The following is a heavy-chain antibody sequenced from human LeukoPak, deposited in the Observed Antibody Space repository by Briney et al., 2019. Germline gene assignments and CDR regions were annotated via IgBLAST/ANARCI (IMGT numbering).Heavy chain of an antibody. CDR3: ARKGGGNSDY. V-gene: IGHV3-66*01. CDR2: IYNGGTT. CDR1: GFTFDDYA. J-gene: IGHJ4*02. Sequence: GGSLRLSCAASGFTFDDYAMHWVRQAPGKGLEWVSFIYNGGTTYYADSVKGRFAISRDNSKNTLYLQMTSLRAEDTAVYYCARKGGGNSDYWGQGTLVTVSS. D-gene: IGHD4-23*01.